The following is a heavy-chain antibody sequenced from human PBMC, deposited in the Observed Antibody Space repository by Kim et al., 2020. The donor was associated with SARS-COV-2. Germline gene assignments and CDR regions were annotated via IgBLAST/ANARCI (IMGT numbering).Heavy chain of an antibody. Sequence: SVKGRLTISRDNDKNSLYLQMNSLRAEDTAVYYCARDQGRAAAGTTPFDYWGQGTLVTVSS. J-gene: IGHJ4*02. V-gene: IGHV3-11*06. CDR3: ARDQGRAAAGTTPFDY. D-gene: IGHD6-13*01.